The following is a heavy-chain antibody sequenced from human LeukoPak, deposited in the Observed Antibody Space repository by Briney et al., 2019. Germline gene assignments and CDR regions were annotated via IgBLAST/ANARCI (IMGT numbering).Heavy chain of an antibody. J-gene: IGHJ4*02. CDR3: ARDGGYSSSSPPAY. V-gene: IGHV3-20*04. CDR1: GFFFDDYG. D-gene: IGHD6-6*01. CDR2: INSNGDNT. Sequence: GGSLRLSCAASGFFFDDYGMSWVRHAPGKGLEWVSRINSNGDNTHYADSVKGRFTISRDNAKNSLYLQMNSLRAEDTAVYYCARDGGYSSSSPPAYWGQGTLVTVSS.